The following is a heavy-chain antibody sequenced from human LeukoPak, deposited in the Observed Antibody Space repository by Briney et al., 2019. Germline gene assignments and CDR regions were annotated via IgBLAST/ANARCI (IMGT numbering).Heavy chain of an antibody. Sequence: SQTLSLTCTVSGGSISSGGYYWSWIRQHPGKGLEWIGYIYYSGSTYYNPSLKSRVTISVDTSKNQFSLKLSSVTAEDTAVYYCTTDREYFDWQPQDDAFDIWGQGTMVTVSS. CDR3: TTDREYFDWQPQDDAFDI. J-gene: IGHJ3*02. CDR2: IYYSGST. CDR1: GGSISSGGYY. D-gene: IGHD3-9*01. V-gene: IGHV4-31*03.